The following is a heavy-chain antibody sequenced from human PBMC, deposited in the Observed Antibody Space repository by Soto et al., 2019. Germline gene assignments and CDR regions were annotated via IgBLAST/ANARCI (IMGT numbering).Heavy chain of an antibody. CDR2: INAGNGNT. CDR3: ARDRRFTMVRGVPKLYGMDV. D-gene: IGHD3-10*01. V-gene: IGHV1-3*05. CDR1: GYTFTSYA. Sequence: QVQLVQSGAEEKKPGASVKVSCKASGYTFTSYAMHWVRQAPGQRLEWMGWINAGNGNTKYSQKFQGRVTITRDTSASTAYMELSSLRSEDTAVYYCARDRRFTMVRGVPKLYGMDVWGQGTTVTVSS. J-gene: IGHJ6*02.